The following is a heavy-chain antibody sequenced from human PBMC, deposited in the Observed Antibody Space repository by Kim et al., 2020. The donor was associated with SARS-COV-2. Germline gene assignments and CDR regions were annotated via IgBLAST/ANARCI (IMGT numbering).Heavy chain of an antibody. D-gene: IGHD6-19*01. J-gene: IGHJ4*02. CDR2: ISNSGENR. CDR1: GFTFRNYN. Sequence: GGSLRLSCAASGFTFRNYNMNWVRQAPGKGLEWVSQISNSGENRDYADSVKGRFTISRDNAKNSVSLQMNSLRDEDTAVYYCAREGHSGWHRDYWGQGTLVIVSS. V-gene: IGHV3-48*02. CDR3: AREGHSGWHRDY.